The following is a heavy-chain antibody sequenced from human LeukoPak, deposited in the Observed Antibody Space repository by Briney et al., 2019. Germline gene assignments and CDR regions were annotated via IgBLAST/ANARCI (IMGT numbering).Heavy chain of an antibody. D-gene: IGHD3-10*01. J-gene: IGHJ6*02. V-gene: IGHV3-48*04. Sequence: PGGSLRLSCAASGFTFSSYSMNWVRQAPGKGLEWVSYISGSSTTIKYPNSVKGRFTISRDNAKNSLYLQIYSLRVEDTAGYYCARWYGGSGSWVLDVWGQGTTVTVSS. CDR3: ARWYGGSGSWVLDV. CDR1: GFTFSSYS. CDR2: ISGSSTTI.